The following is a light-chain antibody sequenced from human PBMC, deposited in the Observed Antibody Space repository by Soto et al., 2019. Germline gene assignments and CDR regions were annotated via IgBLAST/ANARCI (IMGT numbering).Light chain of an antibody. CDR3: SSYTSGSTLV. CDR1: SSDVGGYKY. J-gene: IGLJ2*01. V-gene: IGLV2-14*01. Sequence: SVLTQPASVSGSPGQSITMSCTGTSSDVGGYKYVSWYQQHPGKAPKLMIYDVSNRPSGVSNRFSGSKSGNTASLTISGLQAEDEADYYCSSYTSGSTLVFGGGTKLTVL. CDR2: DVS.